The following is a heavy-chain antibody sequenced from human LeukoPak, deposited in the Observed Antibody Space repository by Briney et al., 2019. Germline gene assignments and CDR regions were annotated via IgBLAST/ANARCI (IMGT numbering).Heavy chain of an antibody. CDR2: IDGGGRT. Sequence: PGGSLRLSCAASGFIVSSNYMSWVRHAPGRGLEWVSTIDGGGRTSYADSVKGRFTISRDNSKNTAHLHMNSLRVEDTAVYYCTRRRDCGTYSFVHWYFDLWGRGTLVTVSS. D-gene: IGHD1-26*01. CDR3: TRRRDCGTYSFVHWYFDL. V-gene: IGHV3-66*01. CDR1: GFIVSSNY. J-gene: IGHJ2*01.